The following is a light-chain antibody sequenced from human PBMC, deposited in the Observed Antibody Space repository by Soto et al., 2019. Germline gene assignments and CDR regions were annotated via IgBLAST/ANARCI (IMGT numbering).Light chain of an antibody. CDR3: QQRYATPFT. CDR2: DAS. J-gene: IGKJ2*01. V-gene: IGKV1-5*01. Sequence: DIQMTQSPSTLSGSVGDRVTITCRASQTISSWLAWYHQKAGEAPKLLIYDASTLKSGVPSRFHGSGSGTDFSLTISDLQPEDVGTYFCQQRYATPFTFGPGTKLEI. CDR1: QTISSW.